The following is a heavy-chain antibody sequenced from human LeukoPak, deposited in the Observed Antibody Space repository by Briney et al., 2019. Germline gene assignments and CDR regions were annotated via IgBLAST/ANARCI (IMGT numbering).Heavy chain of an antibody. V-gene: IGHV5-51*01. Sequence: GESLKISCKGSGYSFTSYWIGWVRQMPGKGLEWMGIIYPGDSDTKCSPSYQGQVIISADNSISTAYLQWSSLKASDTAVYYCARSYCTSSNCYPRWFDPWGQGTLVTVSS. CDR2: IYPGDSDT. D-gene: IGHD2-2*01. J-gene: IGHJ5*02. CDR3: ARSYCTSSNCYPRWFDP. CDR1: GYSFTSYW.